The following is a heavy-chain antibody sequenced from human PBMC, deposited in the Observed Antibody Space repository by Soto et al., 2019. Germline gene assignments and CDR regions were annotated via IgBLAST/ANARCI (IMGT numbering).Heavy chain of an antibody. CDR2: INGDGSSV. J-gene: IGHJ4*02. CDR1: GFTFSSSW. Sequence: GGSLRLSCAASGFTFSSSWMHWVRQAPGKGLVWVSRINGDGSSVNYADFAKGRFTISRDNAKNTLYLEMNTLRAEDTAVYYCVRRLPVAGTYDFWGQGTLVTVS. CDR3: VRRLPVAGTYDF. D-gene: IGHD6-19*01. V-gene: IGHV3-74*01.